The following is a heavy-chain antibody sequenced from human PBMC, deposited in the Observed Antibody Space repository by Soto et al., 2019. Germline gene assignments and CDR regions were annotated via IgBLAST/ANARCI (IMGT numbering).Heavy chain of an antibody. CDR2: IYYDGTT. CDR3: ARDRRWLSRGPNNWFDP. J-gene: IGHJ5*02. CDR1: GGSISSGDYY. D-gene: IGHD2-21*01. V-gene: IGHV4-30-4*08. Sequence: SENLSHTYTVSGGSISSGDYYWTWIRQPPGKGLEWLGYIYYDGTTYYNPSLKSRLTMSIDTSKNQFSLKLNSLTAADTAVYYCARDRRWLSRGPNNWFDPWGQGTLVTVS.